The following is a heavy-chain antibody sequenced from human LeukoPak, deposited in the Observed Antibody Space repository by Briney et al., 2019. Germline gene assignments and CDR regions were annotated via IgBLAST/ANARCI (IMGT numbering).Heavy chain of an antibody. D-gene: IGHD2-15*01. J-gene: IGHJ4*02. CDR1: GFTFRAYA. Sequence: GGSLRLSCAASGFTFRAYAMSWVRQAPGKGLEGVSLISASGDTTYYADSVKGRFTLSGENSRNTLYLQMSSLRAEDTAVYYCALGYCSGGDCYAKPYYFDHWGQGTLVTVSS. CDR2: ISASGDTT. V-gene: IGHV3-23*01. CDR3: ALGYCSGGDCYAKPYYFDH.